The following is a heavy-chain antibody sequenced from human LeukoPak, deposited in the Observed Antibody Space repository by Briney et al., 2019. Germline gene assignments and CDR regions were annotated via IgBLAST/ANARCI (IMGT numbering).Heavy chain of an antibody. CDR2: SYYSGTT. CDR3: ARLRDYYDISGYYYRAFFDN. D-gene: IGHD3-22*01. CDR1: GDSISGSSYY. V-gene: IGHV4-39*07. Sequence: SETLSPTCTVSGDSISGSSYYWGWIRQPPGKELEYIGSSYYSGTTYYNPSLKSRVTISIDTSKNQFSLKLSSVTAADTAVYYCARLRDYYDISGYYYRAFFDNWGQGTLVTVSS. J-gene: IGHJ4*02.